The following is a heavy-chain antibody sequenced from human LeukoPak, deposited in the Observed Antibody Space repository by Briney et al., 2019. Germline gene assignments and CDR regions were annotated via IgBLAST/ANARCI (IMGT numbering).Heavy chain of an antibody. V-gene: IGHV3-7*01. Sequence: GGSLRLSCAASGFTLSNYWMGWVRRAPGKGLEWVANINQDGSEKHYVDFLKGRFTISRDNANNSLYLQMNSLRVEDTAVYYCARVEEGYGSGRRENYYYYYMDVWGKGTTVTISS. D-gene: IGHD3-10*01. J-gene: IGHJ6*03. CDR2: INQDGSEK. CDR3: ARVEEGYGSGRRENYYYYYMDV. CDR1: GFTLSNYW.